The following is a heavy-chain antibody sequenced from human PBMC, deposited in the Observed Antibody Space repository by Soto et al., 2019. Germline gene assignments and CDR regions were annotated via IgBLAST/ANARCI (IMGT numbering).Heavy chain of an antibody. V-gene: IGHV5-51*01. J-gene: IGHJ1*01. CDR1: WYRFSAHG. Sequence: PGESMKICCKASWYRFSAHGIGRVRQMPWRGLESLGIIYHLDSDTGYSPSFQGQVTISADNSISTAYLQWSSLNDSDTARYYCAVGYRSGLDASAEYLQHGGKGALVTVSS. D-gene: IGHD6-19*01. CDR3: AVGYRSGLDASAEYLQH. CDR2: IYHLDSDT.